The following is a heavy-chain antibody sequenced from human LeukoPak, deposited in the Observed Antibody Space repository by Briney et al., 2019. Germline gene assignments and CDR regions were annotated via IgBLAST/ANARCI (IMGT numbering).Heavy chain of an antibody. V-gene: IGHV4-39*07. CDR3: ARGLEMYYYDSREAFDI. Sequence: KTSETLSLTCTVSGGSISSSSYYWGWIRQPPGKGLEWIGSIYYSGSTYYNPSLKSQVTISVDTSKNQFSLKLSSVTAADTAVYYCARGLEMYYYDSREAFDIWGQGTMVTVSS. J-gene: IGHJ3*02. CDR2: IYYSGST. D-gene: IGHD3-22*01. CDR1: GGSISSSSYY.